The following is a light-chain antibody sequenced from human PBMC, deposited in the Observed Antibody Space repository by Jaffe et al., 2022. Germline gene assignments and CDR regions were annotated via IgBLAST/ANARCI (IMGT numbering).Light chain of an antibody. CDR1: QSVSSSY. CDR3: QHYDISPPMYT. CDR2: GAS. V-gene: IGKV3-20*01. J-gene: IGKJ2*01. Sequence: EIVLTQSPGTLSLSPGDRATLSCRASQSVSSSYLAWYQQKPGQPPRLLIYGASSRATGIPDRFSGSGSGTDFTLTISRLEPQDFAVYYCQHYDISPPMYTFGQGTKLEIK.